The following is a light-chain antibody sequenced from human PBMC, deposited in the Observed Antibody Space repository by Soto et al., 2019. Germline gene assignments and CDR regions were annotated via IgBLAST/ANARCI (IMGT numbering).Light chain of an antibody. J-gene: IGKJ4*01. CDR2: DAS. Sequence: DIQMTQSPSTLSASVGDRVTITCRASQSISSWLPRYQQKPGKAPKLLIYDASSLESGVPSRFIGSESRTEFTLTISSLQPDEFETYYCQQYNSYPLFGGGTKVEIK. V-gene: IGKV1-5*01. CDR1: QSISSW. CDR3: QQYNSYPL.